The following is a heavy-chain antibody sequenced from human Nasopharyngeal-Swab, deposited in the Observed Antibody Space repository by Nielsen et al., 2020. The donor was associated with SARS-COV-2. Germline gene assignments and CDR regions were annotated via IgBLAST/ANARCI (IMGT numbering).Heavy chain of an antibody. CDR2: IYYSGST. CDR3: ARGEIRYFDWLLQTDYYYYYGMDV. V-gene: IGHV4-39*01. D-gene: IGHD3-9*01. CDR1: GAFIYTFDYY. Sequence: SETLSLTCTVSGAFIYTFDYYWGWIRQPPGKGLEWIGSIYYSGSTYYNPSLKSRVTISVDTSKNQFSLKLSSVTAADTAVYYCARGEIRYFDWLLQTDYYYYYGMDVWGQGTTVTVSS. J-gene: IGHJ6*02.